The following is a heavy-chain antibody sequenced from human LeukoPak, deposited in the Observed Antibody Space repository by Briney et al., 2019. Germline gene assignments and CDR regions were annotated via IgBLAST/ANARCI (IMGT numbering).Heavy chain of an antibody. CDR2: LSGSGSVT. D-gene: IGHD4-17*01. CDR3: ARVGGDYGKFDY. V-gene: IGHV3-23*01. CDR1: GFTFSSYP. J-gene: IGHJ4*02. Sequence: PGGSLRLSCAASGFTFSSYPMSWVRQAPGKGLEWVSALSGSGSVTYYADSVRGRFTISRDNSKNTLYVQMNSLRVEDTAVYYCARVGGDYGKFDYWGQGTLVIVSS.